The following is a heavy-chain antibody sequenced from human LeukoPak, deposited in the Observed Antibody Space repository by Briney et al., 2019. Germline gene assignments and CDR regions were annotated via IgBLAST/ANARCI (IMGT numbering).Heavy chain of an antibody. J-gene: IGHJ6*02. CDR2: IKQDGSEK. D-gene: IGHD3-16*02. Sequence: GGSLRLSCAASGFTFSSYWMSWVRQAPGKGLEWVANIKQDGSEKYYVDSVKGRFTISRDNAKNSLYLQMNSLRAEDTAVYYWAREYYDYVWGSYRYHGMDVWGQGTTVTVSS. CDR1: GFTFSSYW. CDR3: AREYYDYVWGSYRYHGMDV. V-gene: IGHV3-7*01.